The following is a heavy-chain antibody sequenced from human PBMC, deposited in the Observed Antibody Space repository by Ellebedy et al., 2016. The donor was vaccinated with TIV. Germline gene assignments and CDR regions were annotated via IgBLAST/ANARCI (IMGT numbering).Heavy chain of an antibody. CDR1: GFTFSSYA. D-gene: IGHD3-22*01. CDR3: VRWGDYEGWDL. Sequence: PGGSLRLSCAASGFTFSSYAMNWVRQAPGKGLEWLSYINKGSSLIYYADSVKGRFTISRDNSRSSAYLEMNSLRAEDSAVYYCVRWGDYEGWDLWGQGTLATVSS. V-gene: IGHV3-21*06. J-gene: IGHJ5*02. CDR2: INKGSSLI.